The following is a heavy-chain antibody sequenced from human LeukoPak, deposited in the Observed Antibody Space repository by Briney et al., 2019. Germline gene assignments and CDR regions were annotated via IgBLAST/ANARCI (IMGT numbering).Heavy chain of an antibody. CDR3: ARVIAAAGRGGYFDY. V-gene: IGHV7-4-1*02. CDR1: GYTFTSYA. J-gene: IGHJ4*02. D-gene: IGHD6-13*01. CDR2: INTNTGNP. Sequence: GASVKVSCKASGYTFTSYAMNWVRQAPGQELEWMGWINTNTGNPTYAQGFTGRFVFSLDTSVSTAYLQISSLKAEDTAVYYCARVIAAAGRGGYFDYWGQGTLVTVSS.